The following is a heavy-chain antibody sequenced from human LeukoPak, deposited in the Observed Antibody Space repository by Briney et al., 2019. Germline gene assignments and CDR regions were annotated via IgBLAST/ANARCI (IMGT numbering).Heavy chain of an antibody. J-gene: IGHJ4*02. CDR2: ISFDGNNK. V-gene: IGHV3-30-3*01. D-gene: IGHD6-19*01. CDR1: GFTFSTYA. CDR3: ARGVAVSYYFDY. Sequence: GGSLRLSCAASGFTFSTYAMHWVRQAPGKGLEWVAVISFDGNNKYYADSVMGRFTISRDNSKNTLFLQMSSLGAEDTAVYYCARGVAVSYYFDYWGQGTLVTVSS.